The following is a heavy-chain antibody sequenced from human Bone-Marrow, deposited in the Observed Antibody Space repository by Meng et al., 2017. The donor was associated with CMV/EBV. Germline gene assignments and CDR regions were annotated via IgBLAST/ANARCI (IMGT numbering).Heavy chain of an antibody. CDR1: GDTFSRYA. Sequence: QVQLVQSGAEVRKPESSVKVSCKASGDTFSRYAISWVRQAPGQGLEWMGWISAYNGNTNYAQKLQGRVTMTTDTSTSTAYMELRSLRSDDTAVYYCAWGSETYYFDYWGQGTLVTVSS. CDR2: ISAYNGNT. V-gene: IGHV1-18*01. J-gene: IGHJ4*02. CDR3: AWGSETYYFDY. D-gene: IGHD3-16*01.